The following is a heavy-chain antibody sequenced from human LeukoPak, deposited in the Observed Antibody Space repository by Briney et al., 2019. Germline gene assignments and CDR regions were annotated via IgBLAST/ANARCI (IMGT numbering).Heavy chain of an antibody. CDR3: ARAPIAAAYNCFDP. CDR1: GGTLSSYT. Sequence: SVKVSCKASGGTLSSYTISWVRQAPGQGLEWMGRIIPILGIANYAQKFQGRVTITADTSTSTAYMELSSLRSEDTAVYYCARAPIAAAYNCFDPWGRGTLVTVSS. D-gene: IGHD6-13*01. J-gene: IGHJ5*02. CDR2: IIPILGIA. V-gene: IGHV1-69*02.